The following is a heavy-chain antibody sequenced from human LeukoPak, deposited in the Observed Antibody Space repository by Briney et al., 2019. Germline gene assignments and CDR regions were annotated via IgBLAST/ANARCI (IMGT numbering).Heavy chain of an antibody. CDR1: GACVNSGNYY. D-gene: IGHD3-3*01. CDR2: IYTSGST. CDR3: ARDDHYDFWSGYAFDI. Sequence: SETLSLTCTVSGACVNSGNYYWTWIRQPAGKRLEWIGRIYTSGSTNYNPSLKSRVTISVDTSKNQFSLKLSSVTAADTAVYYCARDDHYDFWSGYAFDIWGQGTMVTVSS. J-gene: IGHJ3*02. V-gene: IGHV4-61*02.